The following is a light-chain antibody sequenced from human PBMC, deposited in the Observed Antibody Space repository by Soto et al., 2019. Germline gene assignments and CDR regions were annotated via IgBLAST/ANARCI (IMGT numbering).Light chain of an antibody. V-gene: IGLV1-40*01. Sequence: QSVLTQPPSMSWAPGQRVTISCTGSSSNIGAGFDVHWYQQLPGTAPKLLIYGNINRPSGVPDRFSGSKSGTSASLAITGLQAEDEADYYCQSYDSSLTGYVFGTGTKVTVL. J-gene: IGLJ1*01. CDR1: SSNIGAGFD. CDR3: QSYDSSLTGYV. CDR2: GNI.